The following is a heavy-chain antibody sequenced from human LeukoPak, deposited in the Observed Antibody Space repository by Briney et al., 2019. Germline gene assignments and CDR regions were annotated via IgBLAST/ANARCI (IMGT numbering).Heavy chain of an antibody. V-gene: IGHV5-51*03. CDR1: GYTFTSYW. Sequence: PGESLTLSCTGSGYTFTSYWIGWVRQMPGKGLEWMGIIYPGDSDTRYSPSFQGQVTISADKSNSTAYLQWSSLKASDTAMYYCARRYSSSWYGYYFDYWGQGTLVTVSS. CDR2: IYPGDSDT. CDR3: ARRYSSSWYGYYFDY. D-gene: IGHD6-13*01. J-gene: IGHJ4*02.